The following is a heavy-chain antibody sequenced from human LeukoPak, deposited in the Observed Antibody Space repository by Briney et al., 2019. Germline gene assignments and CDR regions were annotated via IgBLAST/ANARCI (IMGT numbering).Heavy chain of an antibody. CDR1: GFTYSSYS. D-gene: IGHD6-19*01. V-gene: IGHV3-66*01. CDR3: ARAVWTAVAVDY. CDR2: IYSGGST. J-gene: IGHJ4*02. Sequence: GGSLRLSCAASGFTYSSYSMNWVRQAPGKGLEWVSVIYSGGSTYYADSVKGRFTISRDNSKNTLYLQMNSLRAEDTAVYYCARAVWTAVAVDYWGQGTLVTVSS.